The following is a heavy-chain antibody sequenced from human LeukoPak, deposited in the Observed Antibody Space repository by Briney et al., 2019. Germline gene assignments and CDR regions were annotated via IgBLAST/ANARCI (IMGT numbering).Heavy chain of an antibody. CDR3: AGRFLEWLLDY. CDR2: IYDSGST. J-gene: IGHJ4*02. Sequence: SETLSLTCTVSGGSIRSSYYYWGWIRQPPGKGLEWIGSIYDSGSTYYNPSLKSRVTISVDTSKNQFSLKLSSVTAADTAVYYCAGRFLEWLLDYWGQGTLVTVSS. CDR1: GGSIRSSYYY. V-gene: IGHV4-39*01. D-gene: IGHD3-3*01.